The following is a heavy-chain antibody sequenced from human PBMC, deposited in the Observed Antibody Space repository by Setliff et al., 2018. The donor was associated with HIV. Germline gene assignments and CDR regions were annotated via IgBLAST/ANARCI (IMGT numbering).Heavy chain of an antibody. D-gene: IGHD3-22*01. Sequence: SATLSLTCALSGGSFSDYYWSWIRQPPGMGLEWIGEVNRGRRTNYNSSLKSRVTISIDTSRNQFSLTVSSVTAADTAVYYCAREIPYSYGGRGHPLWGQGTLVTVSS. CDR2: VNRGRRT. V-gene: IGHV4-34*01. CDR1: GGSFSDYY. J-gene: IGHJ4*02. CDR3: AREIPYSYGGRGHPL.